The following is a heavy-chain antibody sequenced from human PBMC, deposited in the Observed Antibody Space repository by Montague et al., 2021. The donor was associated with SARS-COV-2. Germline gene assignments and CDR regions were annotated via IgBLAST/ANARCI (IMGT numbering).Heavy chain of an antibody. J-gene: IGHJ3*02. CDR2: IYYSGST. D-gene: IGHD3-22*01. CDR3: ASPTYYYDSSGSDAFDI. CDR1: GGSISSSSYY. V-gene: IGHV4-39*01. Sequence: SETLSLTCTDSGGSISSSSYYWGWIRQPPGKGLEWIVSIYYSGSTYYNPSLKSRVTISVDTSKNQFSLKLSSVAAADTAVYYCASPTYYYDSSGSDAFDIWGQGTMVTVSS.